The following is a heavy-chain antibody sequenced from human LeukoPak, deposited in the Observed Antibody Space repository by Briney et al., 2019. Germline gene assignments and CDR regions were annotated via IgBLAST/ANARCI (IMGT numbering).Heavy chain of an antibody. Sequence: PGGSLRLSCAASGFTFSSFAMSWVRQAPGKGLEWVSAISGSGGSTYYADSVKGRFTISRDNSKNTLYLQMNSLRAEDTAVYYCAKDKGGAATQYYFDYWGQGTLVTVSS. D-gene: IGHD6-13*01. CDR2: ISGSGGST. CDR1: GFTFSSFA. V-gene: IGHV3-23*01. CDR3: AKDKGGAATQYYFDY. J-gene: IGHJ4*02.